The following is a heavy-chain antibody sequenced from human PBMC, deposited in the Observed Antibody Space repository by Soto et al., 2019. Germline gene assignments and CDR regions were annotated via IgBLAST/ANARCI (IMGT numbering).Heavy chain of an antibody. J-gene: IGHJ5*02. D-gene: IGHD1-26*01. CDR1: GGSISSSSYY. CDR2: IYYSGST. V-gene: IGHV4-39*01. Sequence: SETLSLTCTVSGGSISSSSYYWGWIRQPPGKGLEWIGSIYYSGSTYYNPSLKSRVTISVDTSKNQFSLKLSSVTAADTAVYYCARQYSGSYYGDLNWFDPWGQGTLVTVSS. CDR3: ARQYSGSYYGDLNWFDP.